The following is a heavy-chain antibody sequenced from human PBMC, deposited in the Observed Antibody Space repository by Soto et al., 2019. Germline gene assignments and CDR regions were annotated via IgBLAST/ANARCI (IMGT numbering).Heavy chain of an antibody. CDR1: GFTFSGYS. Sequence: GGSLRLSCAASGFTFSGYSMNWVRQAPGKGLEWVSYISSSSDSTYYADSVKGRFTISRDNSKNTLYLQMNSLRAEDTAVYYCAISGYSSGWYGYFQHWGQGTLVTVSS. J-gene: IGHJ1*01. D-gene: IGHD6-19*01. CDR2: ISSSSDST. V-gene: IGHV3-23*01. CDR3: AISGYSSGWYGYFQH.